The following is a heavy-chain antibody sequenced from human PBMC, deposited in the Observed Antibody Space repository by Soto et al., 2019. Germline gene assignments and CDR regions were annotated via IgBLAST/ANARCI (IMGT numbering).Heavy chain of an antibody. Sequence: SQTLSLTCAISGDSVSSNSAAWNWIRQSPSRGLEWLGRTYYRSKWYNDYAVSVKSRITINPDTSKNQFSLQLNSVTPEDPAMYYCASAAGLAAAGTGYYCYYYLDVWGQGTTVTVSS. D-gene: IGHD6-13*01. J-gene: IGHJ6*03. CDR1: GDSVSSNSAA. CDR2: TYYRSKWYN. V-gene: IGHV6-1*01. CDR3: ASAAGLAAAGTGYYCYYYLDV.